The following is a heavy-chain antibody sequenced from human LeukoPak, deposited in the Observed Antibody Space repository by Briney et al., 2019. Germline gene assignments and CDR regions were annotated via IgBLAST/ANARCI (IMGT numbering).Heavy chain of an antibody. D-gene: IGHD2-2*02. CDR2: ISSSSSTI. J-gene: IGHJ4*02. CDR1: GFTFSSYS. V-gene: IGHV3-48*01. CDR3: AKMARSFTLYSAPDF. Sequence: GGSLRLSCAASGFTFSSYSMNWVRQAPGKGLEWVSYISSSSSTIYYADSVKGRFTISRDNAKNSLYLQMNSLRAEDTAVYYCAKMARSFTLYSAPDFWGQGTLVTVSS.